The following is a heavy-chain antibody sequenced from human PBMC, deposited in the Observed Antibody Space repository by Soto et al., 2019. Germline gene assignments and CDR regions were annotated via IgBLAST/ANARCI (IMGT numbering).Heavy chain of an antibody. CDR3: ARGPQRGYSGYDSYFGDYAYYSYYGMDV. J-gene: IGHJ6*02. CDR1: GYTFTGYY. V-gene: IGHV1-2*04. CDR2: INPNSGGT. Sequence: ASVKVSCKASGYTFTGYYMHWVRQAPGQGLEWMGWINPNSGGTNYAQKFQGWVTMTRDTSISTAYMELSRLRSDDTAVYYCARGPQRGYSGYDSYFGDYAYYSYYGMDVWGQGTTGTV. D-gene: IGHD5-12*01.